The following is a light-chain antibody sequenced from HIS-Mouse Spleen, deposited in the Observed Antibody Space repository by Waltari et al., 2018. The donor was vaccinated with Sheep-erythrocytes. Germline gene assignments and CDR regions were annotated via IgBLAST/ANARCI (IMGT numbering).Light chain of an antibody. Sequence: QSVLTQPPSASGTPGQRVTISCSGSSSNIGSTYVYCYQQLPGTAPKLLIYRNNQRPPGFPDRFSGSKSGTSASLAISGLRSEDEADYYCAAWDDSLSGVVFGGGTKLTVL. CDR2: RNN. V-gene: IGLV1-47*01. J-gene: IGLJ2*01. CDR3: AAWDDSLSGVV. CDR1: SSNIGSTY.